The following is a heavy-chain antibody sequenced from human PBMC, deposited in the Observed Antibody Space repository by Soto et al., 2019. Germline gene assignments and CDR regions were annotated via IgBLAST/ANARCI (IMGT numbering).Heavy chain of an antibody. Sequence: QPQLQESVPGLVKPSETLSLTCTVSGGSISSSSYYWGWIRQPPGKGLEWIGSIYYSGSTYYNPSLKSRVTIYVATSKNQFSLKMSTVTAADTAVYYCASHVPHGGYSYGHIDYWGQGTLVTVSS. J-gene: IGHJ4*02. D-gene: IGHD5-18*01. CDR3: ASHVPHGGYSYGHIDY. CDR2: IYYSGST. V-gene: IGHV4-39*01. CDR1: GGSISSSSYY.